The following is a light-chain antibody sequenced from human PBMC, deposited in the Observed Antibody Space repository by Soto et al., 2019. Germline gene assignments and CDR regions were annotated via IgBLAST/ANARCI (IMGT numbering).Light chain of an antibody. Sequence: DIQLTQSPSFLSASVGDRVTITCRASQGISSYLAWYQQKPGKAPKLLIYGASTLQSGVPSRFSGSGSGTEFTPLISSLQHEDFATYYCQQLNSYPPTFGQGTKVEIK. CDR1: QGISSY. CDR3: QQLNSYPPT. CDR2: GAS. J-gene: IGKJ1*01. V-gene: IGKV1-9*01.